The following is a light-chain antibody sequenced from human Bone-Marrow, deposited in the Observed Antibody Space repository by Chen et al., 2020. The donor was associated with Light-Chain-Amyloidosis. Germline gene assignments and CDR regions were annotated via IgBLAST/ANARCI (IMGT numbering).Light chain of an antibody. CDR3: LFSYNGTWV. CDR1: TGTVTSGHS. CDR2: NTN. J-gene: IGLJ3*02. Sequence: QAVVTQEPSLTVSPGGTVTLTCGSSTGTVTSGHSPYWFQQKPGQAPRTLIYNTNNKHSWTPARFSGSLLGGKAALTLSGAQPEDEAEYFCLFSYNGTWVFGGGTELTVL. V-gene: IGLV7-46*01.